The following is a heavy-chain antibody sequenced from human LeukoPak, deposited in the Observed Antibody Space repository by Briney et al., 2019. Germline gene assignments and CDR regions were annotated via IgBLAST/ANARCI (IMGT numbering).Heavy chain of an antibody. D-gene: IGHD6-6*01. CDR3: ASLAARPEYYFDY. CDR1: GGTFSSYA. CDR2: IIPIFGTA. Sequence: SVKVSCKASGGTFSSYAISWVRQAPGQGLEWMGRIIPIFGTANYAQKFQGRVTITTDESTSTAYMELSSLRSEDTAVYYCASLAARPEYYFDYWGQGALVTVSS. J-gene: IGHJ4*02. V-gene: IGHV1-69*05.